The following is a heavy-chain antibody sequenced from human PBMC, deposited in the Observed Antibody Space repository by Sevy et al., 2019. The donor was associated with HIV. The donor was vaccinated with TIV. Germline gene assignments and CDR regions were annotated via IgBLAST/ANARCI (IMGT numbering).Heavy chain of an antibody. Sequence: GGSLRLSCAASGFSISGYGMHWVRQAPGKGLEWVAVIWYDGTNREYSDSVKGRFTISRDNSKNTLYLQMNSLRVEDTAVYYCAREDIRVAGIGYYFHSWGQGTLVTVSS. CDR2: IWYDGTNR. CDR1: GFSISGYG. J-gene: IGHJ4*02. D-gene: IGHD6-19*01. CDR3: AREDIRVAGIGYYFHS. V-gene: IGHV3-33*01.